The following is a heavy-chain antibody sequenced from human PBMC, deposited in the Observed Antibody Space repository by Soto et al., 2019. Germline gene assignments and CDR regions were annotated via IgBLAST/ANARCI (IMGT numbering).Heavy chain of an antibody. V-gene: IGHV4-59*12. CDR2: IYYSGST. J-gene: IGHJ5*02. D-gene: IGHD3-22*01. CDR1: GGSISSYY. CDR3: ARDTWARRTYYYDTSDTS. Sequence: PSETLSLTCTVSGGSISSYYWSWIRQPPGKGLEWIGYIYYSGSTNYNPSLKSRVTISVDTSKNQFSLKLSSVTAADTAVYYCARDTWARRTYYYDTSDTSWGQGTLVTVSS.